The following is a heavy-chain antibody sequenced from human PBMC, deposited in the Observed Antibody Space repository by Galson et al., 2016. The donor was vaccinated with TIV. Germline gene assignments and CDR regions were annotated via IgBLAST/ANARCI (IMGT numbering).Heavy chain of an antibody. CDR3: VRVGCSSTSCPNWFDP. CDR1: GFTFSSYA. J-gene: IGHJ5*02. D-gene: IGHD2-2*01. CDR2: ISSNGGST. V-gene: IGHV3-64D*06. Sequence: SLRLSCAASGFTFSSYAMHWVRQAPGKGLEYISAISSNGGSTYYADSVNGRFTISRDNSKNTVYLQMSSLRTEDTAVYYCVRVGCSSTSCPNWFDPWGQGTLVTVSS.